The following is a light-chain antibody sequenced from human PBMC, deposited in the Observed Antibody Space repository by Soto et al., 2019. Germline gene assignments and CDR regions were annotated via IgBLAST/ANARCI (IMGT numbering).Light chain of an antibody. J-gene: IGLJ2*01. CDR2: GNN. CDR3: VTWDSSLSAAV. CDR1: SSNVQNNY. V-gene: IGLV1-51*01. Sequence: QSVLTQPPSVSAAPGQTVTISCSGSSSNVQNNYVSWHQQLPGAAPKLLIYGNNKRPSGIPDRFSGSKSGATATLGITGLQTGDAADYYCVTWDSSLSAAVFGAGTKVTVL.